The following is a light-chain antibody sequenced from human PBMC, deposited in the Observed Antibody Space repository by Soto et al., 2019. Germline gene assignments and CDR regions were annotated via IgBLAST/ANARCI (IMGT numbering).Light chain of an antibody. CDR1: QTISSY. CDR3: QQSYSTPLT. J-gene: IGKJ4*01. V-gene: IGKV1-39*01. CDR2: AAS. Sequence: DIQMTQSPSSLSASVGDRVTVTCRASQTISSYLNWYQQKPGKAPKLLTYAASSLQSGAPSRVSGSGSGTDFTLTISSLQPEDFATYYCQQSYSTPLTFGGGTKVEIK.